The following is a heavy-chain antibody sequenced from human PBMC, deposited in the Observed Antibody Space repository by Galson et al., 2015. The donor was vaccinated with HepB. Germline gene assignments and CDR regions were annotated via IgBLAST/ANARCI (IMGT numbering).Heavy chain of an antibody. CDR1: GFTFNNFNTYS. D-gene: IGHD5-18*01. J-gene: IGHJ6*03. CDR2: ISTSSSYI. CDR3: ARDPRDSFGPVGYMDV. V-gene: IGHV3-21*01. Sequence: SLRLSCAASGFTFNNFNTYSMNWVRQAPGKGLEWVSSISTSSSYIFYADSVRSRFTISRDNAKNSLYLQMNSLRAEDTAVYYCARDPRDSFGPVGYMDVWGKGTTVTVSS.